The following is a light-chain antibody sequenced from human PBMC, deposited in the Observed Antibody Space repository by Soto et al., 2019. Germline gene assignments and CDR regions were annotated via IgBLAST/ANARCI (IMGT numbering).Light chain of an antibody. CDR2: YAS. CDR3: QQRSNWPLFT. V-gene: IGKV3-11*01. CDR1: QRVSSY. Sequence: EIVLTQSPAPLSFSPGERATLSCRPSQRVSSYFDSYQQKPGQAPRLLIYYASNRATGIPARCSGSGAGTYFTLTISSLEPEDFAVYYCQQRSNWPLFTFGPGTKVDIK. J-gene: IGKJ3*01.